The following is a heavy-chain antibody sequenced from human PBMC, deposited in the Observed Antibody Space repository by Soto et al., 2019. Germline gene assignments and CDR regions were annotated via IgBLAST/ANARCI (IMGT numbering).Heavy chain of an antibody. Sequence: EVQLVESGGGLVKPGGSLRLSCAASGFTFSSYSMNWVRQAPGKGLEWVSSISSSSSYIYYADSVKGRFTISRDNAKNSLYLQMNRLRAEDTAVYYCARTSTNWNAFDIWGQGTMVTVSS. CDR3: ARTSTNWNAFDI. D-gene: IGHD1-20*01. V-gene: IGHV3-21*01. CDR2: ISSSSSYI. CDR1: GFTFSSYS. J-gene: IGHJ3*02.